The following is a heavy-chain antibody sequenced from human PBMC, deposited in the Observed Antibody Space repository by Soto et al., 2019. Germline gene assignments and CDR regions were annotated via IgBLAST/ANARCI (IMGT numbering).Heavy chain of an antibody. Sequence: PSQTLSLTCAISVDSVSSNSAAWNWIRQSPSRGLEWLGRTYYRSKWYNDYAVTVKSRITINPDTSKNQFTLQLNSVTPEDTAADYCARDRRQWLVSAYYYYYGMDVWGQGTTVTVSS. J-gene: IGHJ6*02. D-gene: IGHD6-19*01. CDR3: ARDRRQWLVSAYYYYYGMDV. CDR1: VDSVSSNSAA. CDR2: TYYRSKWYN. V-gene: IGHV6-1*01.